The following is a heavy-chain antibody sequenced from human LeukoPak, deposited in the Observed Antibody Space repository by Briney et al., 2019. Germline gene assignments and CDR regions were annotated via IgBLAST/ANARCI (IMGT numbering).Heavy chain of an antibody. D-gene: IGHD2-21*02. V-gene: IGHV3-30*04. CDR3: ARDKHIVVVTAIRQYYFDY. CDR2: ISYDGSNK. J-gene: IGHJ4*02. Sequence: GRSLRLSCAASGFTFSSYAMHWVRQAPGKGLEGVAVISYDGSNKYYADSVKGRFTISRDNSKNTLYLQMNSLRAEATAVYYCARDKHIVVVTAIRQYYFDYWGQGTLVTVSS. CDR1: GFTFSSYA.